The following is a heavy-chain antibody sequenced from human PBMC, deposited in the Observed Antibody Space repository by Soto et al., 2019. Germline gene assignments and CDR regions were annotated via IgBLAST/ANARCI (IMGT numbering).Heavy chain of an antibody. CDR2: ISYDGSNK. J-gene: IGHJ6*02. D-gene: IGHD5-18*01. CDR1: GFTFSSYG. V-gene: IGHV3-30*18. Sequence: PGGALGLCYAASGFTFSSYGMHWVRQAPGKGLEWVAVISYDGSNKYYADSVKGRFTISRDNSKNTLYLQMNSLRAEDTAVYYYAKVFRSKDVDTAMVVYYYYGMDVWGQGTTVPVSS. CDR3: AKVFRSKDVDTAMVVYYYYGMDV.